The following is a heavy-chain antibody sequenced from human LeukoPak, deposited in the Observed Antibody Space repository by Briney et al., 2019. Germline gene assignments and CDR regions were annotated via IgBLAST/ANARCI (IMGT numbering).Heavy chain of an antibody. J-gene: IGHJ5*02. D-gene: IGHD3-10*01. CDR2: INHSGST. CDR1: GGSISSSSYY. Sequence: SETLSLTCTVSGGSISSSSYYWGWIRQPPGEGLEWIGEINHSGSTNYNPSLKSRVTISVDTSKNQFSLKLSSVTAADTAVYYCASLTYYYGPNWFDPWGQGTLVTVSS. V-gene: IGHV4-39*07. CDR3: ASLTYYYGPNWFDP.